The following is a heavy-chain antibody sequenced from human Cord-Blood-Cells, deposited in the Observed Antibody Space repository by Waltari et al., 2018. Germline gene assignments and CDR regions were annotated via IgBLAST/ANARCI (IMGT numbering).Heavy chain of an antibody. V-gene: IGHV1-24*01. CDR1: GYTLTELS. CDR2: FDPEDGET. Sequence: QVQLVQSGAAVKKPGASVKVSGKVFGYTLTELSIHWVRRAPGKGLEWMGGFDPEDGETIYAQKFQGRVTMTEDTSTDTAYMELSSLRSEDTAVYYCATWLGDSSGYSLDYWGQGTLVTVSS. CDR3: ATWLGDSSGYSLDY. D-gene: IGHD3-22*01. J-gene: IGHJ4*02.